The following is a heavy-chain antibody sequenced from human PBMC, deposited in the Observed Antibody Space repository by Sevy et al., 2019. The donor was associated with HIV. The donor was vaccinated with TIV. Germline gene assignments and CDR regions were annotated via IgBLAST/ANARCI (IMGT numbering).Heavy chain of an antibody. V-gene: IGHV4-59*01. CDR3: ARAKSEYSGYDWWYFDY. CDR2: IYYSGST. CDR1: GGSISSYY. Sequence: SETLSLTCTVSGGSISSYYWNWIRQPPGKGLEWIGYIYYSGSTNYNPSLKSRVTISVDTSKNQFSLKLSSVTAADTAVYYCARAKSEYSGYDWWYFDYWGQGTLVTVSS. D-gene: IGHD5-12*01. J-gene: IGHJ4*02.